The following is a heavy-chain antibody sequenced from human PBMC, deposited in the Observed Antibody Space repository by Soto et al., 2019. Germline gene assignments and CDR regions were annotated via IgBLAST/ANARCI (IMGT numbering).Heavy chain of an antibody. J-gene: IGHJ4*02. CDR3: AKDRYPRIAAAACDY. D-gene: IGHD6-13*01. CDR1: GFTFDDYA. CDR2: ISWNSGSI. V-gene: IGHV3-9*01. Sequence: GGSLRLSCAASGFTFDDYAMHWVRQAPGKGLEWVSGISWNSGSIGYADSVKGRFTISRDNAKNSLYLQMNSLRAEDTALYYCAKDRYPRIAAAACDYWGQGTLVTVSS.